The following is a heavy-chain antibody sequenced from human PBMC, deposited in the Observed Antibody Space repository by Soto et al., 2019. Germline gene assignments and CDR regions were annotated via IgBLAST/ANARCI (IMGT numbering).Heavy chain of an antibody. CDR2: INPSGGST. J-gene: IGHJ4*02. Sequence: GASVTVSCKASGYTFTSYYMHWVRQAPGQGLEWMGIINPSGGSTSYAQKFQGRVTMTRDTSTSTVYMELSSLRSEDTAVYYCANDSGYYYFDYWGQGTLVSVSS. CDR3: ANDSGYYYFDY. CDR1: GYTFTSYY. V-gene: IGHV1-46*01. D-gene: IGHD5-12*01.